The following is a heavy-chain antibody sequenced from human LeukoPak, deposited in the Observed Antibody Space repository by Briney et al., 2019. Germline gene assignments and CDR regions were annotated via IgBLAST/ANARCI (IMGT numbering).Heavy chain of an antibody. V-gene: IGHV3-23*05. CDR1: GFIFRSYG. J-gene: IGHJ6*02. CDR3: AHLVWEYVGGLDV. D-gene: IGHD3/OR15-3a*01. CDR2: IYTNGRDT. Sequence: PGGSLRLSCVASGFIFRSYGMNWVRQAPGKGLEWVSGIYTNGRDTRYADSVKGRFTISRDNSKNTLYLQMHSLRVEDTAVYYYAHLVWEYVGGLDVWGQGTTVTVSS.